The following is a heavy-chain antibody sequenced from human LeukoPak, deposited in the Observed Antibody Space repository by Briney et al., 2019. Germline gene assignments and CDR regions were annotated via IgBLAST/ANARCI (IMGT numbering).Heavy chain of an antibody. Sequence: GGSLSLSCAASGFTFSSYAMSWVRQAPGKGLEGVSGISGNGDTTKYADSVKGRFTISRDNSKNTVFLQMNSLRADDTAVYYCAKKGRIAASTGDYLDYWHQGTLVTVSS. J-gene: IGHJ4*02. V-gene: IGHV3-23*01. CDR3: AKKGRIAASTGDYLDY. CDR2: ISGNGDTT. CDR1: GFTFSSYA. D-gene: IGHD6-13*01.